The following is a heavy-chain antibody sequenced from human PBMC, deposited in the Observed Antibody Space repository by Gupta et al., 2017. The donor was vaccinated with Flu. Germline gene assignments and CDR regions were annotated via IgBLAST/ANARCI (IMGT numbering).Heavy chain of an antibody. Sequence: GKGLEWIGYIYYSGSTYYNPSLKSRVTISVDTSKNQFSLKLSSVTAADTAVYYCARASYESSGYYYYYYGMDVWGQGTTVTVSS. J-gene: IGHJ6*02. CDR3: ARASYESSGYYYYYYGMDV. D-gene: IGHD3-22*01. V-gene: IGHV4-31*02. CDR2: IYYSGST.